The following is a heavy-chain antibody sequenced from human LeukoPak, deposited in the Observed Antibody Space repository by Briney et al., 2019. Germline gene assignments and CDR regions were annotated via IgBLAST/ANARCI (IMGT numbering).Heavy chain of an antibody. CDR1: GYTFTSYA. CDR2: INTNTGNP. D-gene: IGHD3-22*01. CDR3: ASLTTADAFDI. V-gene: IGHV7-4-1*02. J-gene: IGHJ3*02. Sequence: ASVKVSCKASGYTFTSYAMNWVRQAPGQGLEWMGWINTNTGNPTSAQGFTGRFVFSLDTSVSTAYLQISSLKAEDTAVYYCASLTTADAFDIWGQGTMVTVSS.